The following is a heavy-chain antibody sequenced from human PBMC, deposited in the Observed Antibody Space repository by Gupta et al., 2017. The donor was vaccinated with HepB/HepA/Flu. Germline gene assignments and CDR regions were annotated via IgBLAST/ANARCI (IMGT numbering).Heavy chain of an antibody. D-gene: IGHD6-13*01. V-gene: IGHV3-9*01. CDR3: AKDITTKGPWEQQLGNLGFDY. Sequence: ADSVKGRFTISRDNAKNSLYLQMNSLRAEDTALYYCAKDITTKGPWEQQLGNLGFDYWGQGTLVTVSS. J-gene: IGHJ4*02.